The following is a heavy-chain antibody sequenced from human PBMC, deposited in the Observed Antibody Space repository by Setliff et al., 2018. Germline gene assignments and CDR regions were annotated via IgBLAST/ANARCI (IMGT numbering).Heavy chain of an antibody. CDR3: ARVRSPALLAITNNWFDP. V-gene: IGHV1-18*03. CDR2: ISGYNGNT. D-gene: IGHD3-3*01. J-gene: IGHJ5*02. Sequence: ASVKVSCKASGYTFTSYGISWVRQAPGQGLEWMGWISGYNGNTNYAQNHQGRVTMTTDTSTSTAYMELRSLTSDDMAVYYCARVRSPALLAITNNWFDPWGQGTLVTVSS. CDR1: GYTFTSYG.